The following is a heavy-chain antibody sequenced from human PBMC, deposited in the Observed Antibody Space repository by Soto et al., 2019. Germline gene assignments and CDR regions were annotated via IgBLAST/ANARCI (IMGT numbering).Heavy chain of an antibody. CDR3: ARVFVVSSSYYGMDV. CDR1: GGSISSGGSY. CDR2: TYYSGST. V-gene: IGHV4-31*03. Sequence: QVQLQEAGAGLVEPSQTLSLTCTVSGGSISSGGSYWSWIRQHPGNGLEWIGCTYYSGSTSYNPSLKGRVTKSVDTSKNQFCLKLSSVTAADTAVYYCARVFVVSSSYYGMDVWGQGTTVTVSS. D-gene: IGHD3-16*01. J-gene: IGHJ6*02.